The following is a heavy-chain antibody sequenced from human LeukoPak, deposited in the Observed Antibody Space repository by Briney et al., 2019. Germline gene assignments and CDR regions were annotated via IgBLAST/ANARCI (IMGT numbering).Heavy chain of an antibody. CDR1: GYSFARYW. V-gene: IGHV5-51*01. Sequence: GGALEISLKGSGYSFARYWIGWGRERPGKGLEWMGIIYPDDSGTRYSPSFQGQVTISADKSLSTAYLQWSSLKASDTAMYYCARHIYSYDFMIYYMDVWGKGTTVTVSS. J-gene: IGHJ6*03. CDR3: ARHIYSYDFMIYYMDV. D-gene: IGHD5-18*01. CDR2: IYPDDSGT.